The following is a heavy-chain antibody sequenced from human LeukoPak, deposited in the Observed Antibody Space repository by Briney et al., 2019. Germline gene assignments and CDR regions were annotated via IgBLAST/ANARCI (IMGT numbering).Heavy chain of an antibody. CDR3: AKDGYDFWSGKNWFDP. CDR1: GFTFSSYA. V-gene: IGHV3-30-3*01. Sequence: PGRSLRLSCAASGFTFSSYAMHWVRQAPGKGLEWVAVISYDGSNKYYADSVKGRFTISRDNSKNTLYLQMNSLRAEDTAVYYCAKDGYDFWSGKNWFDPWGQGTLVTVSS. CDR2: ISYDGSNK. J-gene: IGHJ5*02. D-gene: IGHD3-3*01.